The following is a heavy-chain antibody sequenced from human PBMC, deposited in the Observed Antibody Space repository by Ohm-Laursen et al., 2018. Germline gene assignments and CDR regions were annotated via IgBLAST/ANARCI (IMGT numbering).Heavy chain of an antibody. D-gene: IGHD6-19*01. J-gene: IGHJ4*02. V-gene: IGHV3-11*04. CDR3: ARDASLGQSSGPFGSDY. CDR2: ISSSSSTI. CDR1: EFTFSDYS. Sequence: SLRLSCAASEFTFSDYSMTWIRQAPGKGLEWVSYISSSSSTIYYADSVKGRFTISRDSSKNTLYLQINSLTAEDTAVYYCARDASLGQSSGPFGSDYWGQGTLVTVSS.